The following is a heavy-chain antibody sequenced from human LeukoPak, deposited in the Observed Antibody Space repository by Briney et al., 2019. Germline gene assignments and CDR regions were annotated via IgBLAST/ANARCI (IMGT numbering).Heavy chain of an antibody. CDR2: IYSGGST. D-gene: IGHD3-10*01. Sequence: GGSLRLSCAASGFTVSSNYMSWVRQAPGKGLEWVSVIYSGGSTYYADSVKGRFTISRDNSKKTLSLQMNSLRAEDTAVYYCARDRHYYGSGSYYLGGYYFDYWGQGTLVTVSS. CDR1: GFTVSSNY. V-gene: IGHV3-53*01. J-gene: IGHJ4*02. CDR3: ARDRHYYGSGSYYLGGYYFDY.